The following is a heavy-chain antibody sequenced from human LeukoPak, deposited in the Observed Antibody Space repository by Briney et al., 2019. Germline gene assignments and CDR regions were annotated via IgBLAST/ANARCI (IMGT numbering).Heavy chain of an antibody. D-gene: IGHD6-19*01. CDR3: ARVGSSGWYGYYYYGMDV. CDR2: INHSGST. J-gene: IGHJ6*02. CDR1: GGSLSGYY. Sequence: SETLSLTCAVYGGSLSGYYWSWIRQPPGKGLEWIGEINHSGSTNYNPSLKSRVTISVDTSKNQFSLKLSSVTAADTAVYYCARVGSSGWYGYYYYGMDVWGQGTTVTVSS. V-gene: IGHV4-34*01.